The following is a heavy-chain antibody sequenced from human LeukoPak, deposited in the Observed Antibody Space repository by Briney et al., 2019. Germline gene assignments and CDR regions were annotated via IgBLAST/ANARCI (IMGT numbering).Heavy chain of an antibody. CDR3: AELGITMIGGV. D-gene: IGHD3-10*02. J-gene: IGHJ6*04. Sequence: PGGSLRLSCAASGFTFRNFGMNRVRQAPGKGLEWVSSISSSGRYIYYADSVKGRFTISRDNAKNSLYLQMNSLRAEDTAVYYCAELGITMIGGVWGKGTTVTISS. CDR2: ISSSGRYI. CDR1: GFTFRNFG. V-gene: IGHV3-21*01.